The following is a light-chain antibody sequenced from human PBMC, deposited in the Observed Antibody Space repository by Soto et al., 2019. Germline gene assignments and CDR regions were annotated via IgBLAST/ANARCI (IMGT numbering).Light chain of an antibody. CDR3: QQTQSLHLY. CDR1: QGVGGW. Sequence: IQMTQSPSSVSASVGDRVTMTCRASQGVGGWLAWYQQKPGKVPKLLIYATSSLHSGVPSRFSGSGSGTDFTLSISSLQPEDFETYYCQQTQSLHLYFGTGTKGDI. CDR2: ATS. V-gene: IGKV1-12*01. J-gene: IGKJ3*01.